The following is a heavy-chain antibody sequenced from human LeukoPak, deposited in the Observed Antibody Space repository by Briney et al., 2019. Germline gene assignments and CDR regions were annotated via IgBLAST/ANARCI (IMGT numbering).Heavy chain of an antibody. D-gene: IGHD3-22*01. CDR1: GYSISSSNW. CDR2: IYYSGST. Sequence: SETLSLTCAVSGYSISSSNWWGWIRQPPGKGLEWIGYIYYSGSTYYNPSLKSRVTISVDTSKNQFSLKLSSVTAADTAVYYCARDRSGSSGYYQLAFDYWGQGTLVTVSS. CDR3: ARDRSGSSGYYQLAFDY. J-gene: IGHJ4*02. V-gene: IGHV4-28*03.